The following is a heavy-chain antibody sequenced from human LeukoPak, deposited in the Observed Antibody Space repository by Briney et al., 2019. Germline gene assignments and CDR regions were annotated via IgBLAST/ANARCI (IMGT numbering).Heavy chain of an antibody. J-gene: IGHJ3*02. CDR2: INHSGST. Sequence: TSETLSLTCAVYGGSFSGYYWSWIRQPPGKGLEWIGEINHSGSTNYNPSLKSRVTISVDTSKNQFSLKLSSVTAADTAVYYCARGKTIGYSNSWYGRGVFDIWGQGTMVTVSS. V-gene: IGHV4-34*01. D-gene: IGHD6-13*01. CDR3: ARGKTIGYSNSWYGRGVFDI. CDR1: GGSFSGYY.